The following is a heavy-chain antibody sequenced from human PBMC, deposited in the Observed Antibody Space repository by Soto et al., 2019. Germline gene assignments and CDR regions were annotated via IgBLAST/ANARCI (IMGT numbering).Heavy chain of an antibody. Sequence: GESLKISCQGSGYSFTSYWIGWVRQMPGKGLEWMGIIYPGDSDTRYSPSFQGQVTISADKSISTAYLQWSSLKASDTALYYCARHDSPSVIYYYYGMDVWGQGTTVTVSS. CDR1: GYSFTSYW. V-gene: IGHV5-51*01. J-gene: IGHJ6*02. CDR3: ARHDSPSVIYYYYGMDV. CDR2: IYPGDSDT. D-gene: IGHD2-15*01.